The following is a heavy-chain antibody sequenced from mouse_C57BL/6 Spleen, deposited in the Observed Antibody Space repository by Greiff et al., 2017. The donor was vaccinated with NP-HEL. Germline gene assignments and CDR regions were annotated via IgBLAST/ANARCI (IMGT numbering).Heavy chain of an antibody. J-gene: IGHJ4*01. V-gene: IGHV1-18*01. CDR1: GYTFTDYN. CDR3: ARDDDYDGDKAMDY. CDR2: INPNNGGT. Sequence: VQLKESGPELVKPGASVKIPCKASGYTFTDYNMDWVKQSHGKSLEWIGDINPNNGGTIYNQKFKGKATLTVDKSSSTAYMELRSLTSEDTAVYYCARDDDYDGDKAMDYWGQGTSVTVSS. D-gene: IGHD2-4*01.